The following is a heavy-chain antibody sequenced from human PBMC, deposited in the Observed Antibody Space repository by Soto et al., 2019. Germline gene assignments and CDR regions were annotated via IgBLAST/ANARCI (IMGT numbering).Heavy chain of an antibody. CDR1: GYSFTSYW. J-gene: IGHJ6*02. V-gene: IGHV5-51*01. CDR3: ARLRYFDWLSHYYYYGMDV. Sequence: GESLKISCKGSGYSFTSYWIGWVRQMPGKGLEWMGIIYPGGSDTRYSPSFQGQVTISADKSISTAYLQWSSLKASDTAMYYCARLRYFDWLSHYYYYGMDVWGQGTTVTVSS. CDR2: IYPGGSDT. D-gene: IGHD3-9*01.